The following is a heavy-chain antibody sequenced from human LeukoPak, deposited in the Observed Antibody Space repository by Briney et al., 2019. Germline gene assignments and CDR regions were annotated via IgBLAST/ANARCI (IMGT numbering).Heavy chain of an antibody. CDR1: GGTFSSYA. CDR2: IIPIFGTA. CDR3: ARGDYGTHYFDY. V-gene: IGHV1-69*05. J-gene: IGHJ4*02. Sequence: SVKVSCKASGGTFSSYAISWVRQAPGQGLEWMGGIIPIFGTANYAQKFQGRVTITTDESTSTAYMELSSLRSEDTAVYYCARGDYGTHYFDYWGQGTLVTVSS. D-gene: IGHD4-17*01.